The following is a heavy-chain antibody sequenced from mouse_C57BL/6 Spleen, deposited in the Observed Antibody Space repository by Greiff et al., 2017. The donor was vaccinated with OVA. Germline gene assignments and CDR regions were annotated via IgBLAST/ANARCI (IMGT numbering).Heavy chain of an antibody. Sequence: QVQLKESGAELARPGASVKLSCKASGYTFTSYGISWVKQRTGQGLEWIGEIYPRSGNTYYNEKFKGKAPLTADKSSSTAYMELRSLTSEDSAVYFCARRGTTVVDYYAMDYWGQGTSVTVSS. V-gene: IGHV1-81*01. CDR3: ARRGTTVVDYYAMDY. CDR2: IYPRSGNT. J-gene: IGHJ4*01. D-gene: IGHD1-1*01. CDR1: GYTFTSYG.